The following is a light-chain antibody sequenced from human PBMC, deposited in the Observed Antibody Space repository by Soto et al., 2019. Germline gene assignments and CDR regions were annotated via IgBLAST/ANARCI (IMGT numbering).Light chain of an antibody. CDR1: SGDVGGYNY. J-gene: IGLJ1*01. CDR3: SSYTITSALYV. CDR2: EVS. V-gene: IGLV2-14*01. Sequence: QSVLTQPASVSGSPGQSITISCTGTSGDVGGYNYVSWYQQHPGKAPKLMIYEVSNRPSGVSNRFSGSKSGNTASLTISGLQAEDEADYYCSSYTITSALYVFGPGTKATVL.